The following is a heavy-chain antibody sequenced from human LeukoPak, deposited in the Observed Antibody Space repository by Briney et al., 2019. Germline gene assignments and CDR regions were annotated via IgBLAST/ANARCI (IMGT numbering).Heavy chain of an antibody. D-gene: IGHD3-22*01. J-gene: IGHJ4*02. CDR3: AKDLEGDYYDSSSPLFTLDY. V-gene: IGHV3-30*02. CDR1: GFTFSSYG. CDR2: IRYDGSNK. Sequence: GGSLRLSCAASGFTFSSYGMHWVRQAPGKGLEWVAFIRYDGSNKYYADSVKGRFTISRDNSKNTLYLQMNSLRAEDTAVNYCAKDLEGDYYDSSSPLFTLDYWGQGTLVTVSS.